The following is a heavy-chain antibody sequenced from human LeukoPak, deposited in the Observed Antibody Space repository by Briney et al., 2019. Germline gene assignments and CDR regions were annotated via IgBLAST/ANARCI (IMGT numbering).Heavy chain of an antibody. CDR3: VREGDFWSGYLDAFDI. J-gene: IGHJ3*02. CDR1: GFTFSNYD. D-gene: IGHD3-3*01. Sequence: GGSLRLSCAASGFTFSNYDMHWVRQAPGKGLEWVSYISSSGRTIYYADSVKGRLTISRDNAKRSLYLQMNSLRAEDTAVYYCVREGDFWSGYLDAFDIWGQGTMVTVSP. CDR2: ISSSGRTI. V-gene: IGHV3-48*03.